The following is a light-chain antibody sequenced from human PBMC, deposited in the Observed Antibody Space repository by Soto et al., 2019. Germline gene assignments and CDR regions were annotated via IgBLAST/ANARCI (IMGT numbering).Light chain of an antibody. V-gene: IGLV2-18*02. J-gene: IGLJ1*01. CDR3: SSHTPRNTYV. CDR2: DVT. CDR1: SSDVGSNNR. Sequence: QSVLTQPASVSGSPGRSGAISCTGSSSDVGSNNRVSWYHQPPGTAPKLIIYDVTNRPSGVPDRFSGSKSGNTASLTISGLQAEDEADYYCSSHTPRNTYVFGPGTKVTVL.